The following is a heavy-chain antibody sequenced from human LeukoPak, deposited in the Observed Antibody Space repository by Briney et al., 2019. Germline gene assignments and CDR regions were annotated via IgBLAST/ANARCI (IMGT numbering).Heavy chain of an antibody. D-gene: IGHD3-22*01. CDR2: INGGGGAT. V-gene: IGHV3-23*01. CDR3: ARGGRDYHDSSGFY. CDR1: GFTFSTYA. J-gene: IGHJ4*02. Sequence: GGSLRLSCVGSGFTFSTYAMNWVRQAPGTGLEWVSSINGGGGATYYADSVKGRFTISRDNSKNTLYLQMNSLRAEDTAVYYCARGGRDYHDSSGFYWSQGTLVTVSS.